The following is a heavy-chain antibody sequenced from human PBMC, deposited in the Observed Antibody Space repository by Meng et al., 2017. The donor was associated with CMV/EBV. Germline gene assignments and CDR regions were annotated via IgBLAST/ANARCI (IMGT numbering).Heavy chain of an antibody. CDR1: GCTLSSYA. D-gene: IGHD2-2*01. V-gene: IGHV1-69*13. Sequence: VTVSYKASGCTLSSYAISWVRQAPGQGLEWMGGIIPIFGTANYAQKFQGRVTITTDESTSTAYMELSSLRSEDTAVYYCARDQNIVVVPAARNYYGMDVWGQGTTVTVSS. CDR2: IIPIFGTA. J-gene: IGHJ6*02. CDR3: ARDQNIVVVPAARNYYGMDV.